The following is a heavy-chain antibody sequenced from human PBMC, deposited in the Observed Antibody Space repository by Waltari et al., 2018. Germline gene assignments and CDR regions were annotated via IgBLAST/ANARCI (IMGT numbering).Heavy chain of an antibody. CDR3: ARDWPRRAAAAAFDP. D-gene: IGHD6-13*01. J-gene: IGHJ5*02. V-gene: IGHV1-8*02. CDR2: RNPNSGNT. CDR1: GYPLSSFD. Sequence: VQLVQSGAEVVRLGASVKVSCKASGYPLSSFDIHWVRLATGQGLEWMGWRNPNSGNTGDAKKFQGRVTMTRNTSISKAYMELSSLRTEDTAVYYGARDWPRRAAAAAFDPWGQGTLVTVSS.